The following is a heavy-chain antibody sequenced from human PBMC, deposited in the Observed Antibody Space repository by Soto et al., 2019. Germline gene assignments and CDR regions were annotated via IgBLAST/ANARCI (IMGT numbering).Heavy chain of an antibody. CDR2: INHSGST. CDR1: GGSFSGYY. CDR3: GVGSVLMVYAIQH. Sequence: SETLSLTCAVSGGSFSGYYWSWIRQPPGKGLEWIGEINHSGSTNYNPSLKSRVTISVDTSKNQFSLKLSSVTAADTAVYYCGVGSVLMVYAIQHWGQGTLVTVSS. J-gene: IGHJ1*01. D-gene: IGHD2-8*01. V-gene: IGHV4-34*01.